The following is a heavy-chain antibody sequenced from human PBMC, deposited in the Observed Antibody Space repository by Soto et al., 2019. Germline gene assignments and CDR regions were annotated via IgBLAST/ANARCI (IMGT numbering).Heavy chain of an antibody. CDR3: AIPVEGTTGAYDDAFES. CDR1: GYSFTSYW. CDR2: IDPSDSYT. D-gene: IGHD2-21*01. Sequence: PGESLKISCKGSGYSFTSYWISWVRQMPGKGLEWMGRIDPSDSYTNYSPSFQGHVTISADKSISTAYLQWSSLKASDTAMYYCAIPVEGTTGAYDDAFESWGKGTMVPVSS. J-gene: IGHJ3*02. V-gene: IGHV5-10-1*01.